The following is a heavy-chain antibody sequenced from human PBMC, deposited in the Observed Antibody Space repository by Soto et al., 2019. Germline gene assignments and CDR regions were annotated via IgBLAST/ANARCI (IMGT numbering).Heavy chain of an antibody. V-gene: IGHV4-39*01. CDR2: IYYTGST. Sequence: SETLSLTCNVSGGSTRSLTYFWGWIRQPPGKALEWIGSIYYTGSTYHNPSLKRRLTISVDTSKNQFSLRLSSVTAADTAVYYCARQRGYCSGGSCYRYWYFDLWGRDTLVTVSS. CDR1: GGSTRSLTYF. CDR3: ARQRGYCSGGSCYRYWYFDL. J-gene: IGHJ2*01. D-gene: IGHD2-15*01.